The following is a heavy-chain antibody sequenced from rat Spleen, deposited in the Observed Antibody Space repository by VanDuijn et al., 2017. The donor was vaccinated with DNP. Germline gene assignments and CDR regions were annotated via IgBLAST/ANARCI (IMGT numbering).Heavy chain of an antibody. D-gene: IGHD1-1*01. Sequence: EVQLVESGGGLVQPGGSLRLSCIASGFIFSDFWMTWVRQAPGKGLEWVASITSAASSPSYADSVKGRFTISRDNAKSTLYLQMDSLRSEDTATYYCTTEITTDWGQGVMVTVSS. J-gene: IGHJ2*01. V-gene: IGHV5-31*01. CDR2: ITSAASSP. CDR1: GFIFSDFW. CDR3: TTEITTD.